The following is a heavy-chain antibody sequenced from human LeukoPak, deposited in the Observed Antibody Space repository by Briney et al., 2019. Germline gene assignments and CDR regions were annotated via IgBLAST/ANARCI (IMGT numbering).Heavy chain of an antibody. V-gene: IGHV3-21*01. J-gene: IGHJ4*02. CDR3: ARERVGASYFDY. D-gene: IGHD1-26*01. CDR1: GFTFSSYS. Sequence: PGESLRLSCAASGFTFSSYSMNWVRQAPGKGLEWVSSISSSSSYIYYADSVKGRFTISRDNAKNSLYLQMNSLRAEDTAVYYCARERVGASYFDYWGQGTLVTVSS. CDR2: ISSSSSYI.